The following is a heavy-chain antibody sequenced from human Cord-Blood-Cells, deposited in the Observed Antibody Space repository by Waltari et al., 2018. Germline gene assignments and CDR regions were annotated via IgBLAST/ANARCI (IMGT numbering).Heavy chain of an antibody. CDR1: GGSISRDY. J-gene: IGHJ4*02. D-gene: IGHD4-17*01. CDR2: IYYSGST. V-gene: IGHV4-59*01. Sequence: QGQLQEAGPGLGKPSETLSRTCTVSGGSISRDYGSGFRQPTGKGLEWIGYIYYSGSTNYNPYLKSRVTLSVDTSKTQFSLPLSSVPAAATAVYYCARGSTVVNFDYWGQGTLVTVSS. CDR3: ARGSTVVNFDY.